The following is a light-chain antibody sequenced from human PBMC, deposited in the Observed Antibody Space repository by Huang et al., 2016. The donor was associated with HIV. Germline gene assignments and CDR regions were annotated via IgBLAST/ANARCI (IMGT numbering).Light chain of an antibody. J-gene: IGKJ2*01. CDR1: QSVLYRSNNKNY. Sequence: DIVMTQSPDSLAVSLGERATIHCKSSQSVLYRSNNKNYLAWYKQKPGQPPKLLIYWASTRESGVPDRFSGSGSGTDFTLSISSLQAEDVAFYYCQQYYSTPYTFGQGTKLEIK. CDR3: QQYYSTPYT. CDR2: WAS. V-gene: IGKV4-1*01.